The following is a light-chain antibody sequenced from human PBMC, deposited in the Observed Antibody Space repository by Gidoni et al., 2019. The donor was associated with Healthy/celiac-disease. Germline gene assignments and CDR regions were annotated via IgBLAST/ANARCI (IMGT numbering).Light chain of an antibody. CDR1: ALPKQY. J-gene: IGLJ3*02. V-gene: IGLV3-25*02. CDR2: KDS. CDR3: QSADSSGTYQV. Sequence: SYELTQPPSVSVSPGQTARLTCSGDALPKQYAYWYQQKPGQAPVLVIYKDSERPSGIPERFSGSSSGTTVTSTISGVQAEDEADYYCQSADSSGTYQVFGGGTKLTVL.